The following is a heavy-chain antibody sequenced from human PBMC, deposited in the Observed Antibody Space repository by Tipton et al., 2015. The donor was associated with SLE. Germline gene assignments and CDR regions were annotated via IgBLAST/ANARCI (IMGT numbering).Heavy chain of an antibody. D-gene: IGHD2-15*01. CDR1: GGSISGYY. V-gene: IGHV4-59*01. Sequence: LRLSCTVSGGSISGYYWSWVRQPPGQGLEWIGYIHYRGSTNYNPSLKSRVTISLDTSENQFSLKLSSVTAADTAVYYCARDRYCGAGSCFDWCLDLWGRGTLVTVSS. J-gene: IGHJ2*01. CDR3: ARDRYCGAGSCFDWCLDL. CDR2: IHYRGST.